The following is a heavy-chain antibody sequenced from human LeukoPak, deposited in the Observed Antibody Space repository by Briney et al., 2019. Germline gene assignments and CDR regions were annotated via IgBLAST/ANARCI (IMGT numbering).Heavy chain of an antibody. CDR1: GGPINSYY. D-gene: IGHD3-9*01. CDR3: AREVTIFSGWFDS. V-gene: IGHV4-59*01. CDR2: IYYSGST. J-gene: IGHJ5*01. Sequence: PSETLSLTCTVSGGPINSYYWSWIRHPPGKGLEWIGYIYYSGSTNYHPSLKSRVTISVDTSKNQCPLKLSSVTAADTAVYYCAREVTIFSGWFDSWGQGTLVTVSS.